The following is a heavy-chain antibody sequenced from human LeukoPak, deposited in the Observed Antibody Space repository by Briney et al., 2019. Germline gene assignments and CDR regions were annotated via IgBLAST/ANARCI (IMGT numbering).Heavy chain of an antibody. J-gene: IGHJ4*02. V-gene: IGHV3-48*03. CDR1: GFIFSSYE. CDR3: ASNVYYYDSSAYHY. Sequence: GGSLRLSCATSGFIFSSYEMNRVRQAPGKGLEWVSYIGSSESIIYYADSVQGRFTISRDNAKNSLYLQMNSLRAEDTAVYYCASNVYYYDSSAYHYWGQGTLVTVSS. D-gene: IGHD3-22*01. CDR2: IGSSESII.